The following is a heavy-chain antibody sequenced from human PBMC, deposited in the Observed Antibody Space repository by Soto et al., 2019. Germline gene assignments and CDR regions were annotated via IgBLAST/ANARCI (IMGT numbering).Heavy chain of an antibody. CDR3: ARAVAVAPDFDS. V-gene: IGHV1-3*01. CDR2: INAGNGNT. D-gene: IGHD6-19*01. Sequence: GASVKVSCKASGYTFTSYAMNWVRQAPGQRLEWMGWINAGNGNTKYSQKFQGRVTITRDTSASTAYMELSSLRSEDTAVYYCARAVAVAPDFDSRGEGALVTV. J-gene: IGHJ4*02. CDR1: GYTFTSYA.